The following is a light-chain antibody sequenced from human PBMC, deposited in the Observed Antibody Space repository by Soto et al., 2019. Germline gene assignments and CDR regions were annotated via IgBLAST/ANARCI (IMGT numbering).Light chain of an antibody. V-gene: IGKV3-11*01. J-gene: IGKJ4*01. CDR3: QHRSDWPLT. CDR2: DAS. CDR1: QSVSSY. Sequence: EIVLTQSPATLSLSPGERATLSCRASQSVSSYLAWYQQKPGQAPRLLIYDASHRATGIPVRFSGGGSGTDFALTISVLEPEDVEVYFCQHRSDWPLTFGGGTKVEIK.